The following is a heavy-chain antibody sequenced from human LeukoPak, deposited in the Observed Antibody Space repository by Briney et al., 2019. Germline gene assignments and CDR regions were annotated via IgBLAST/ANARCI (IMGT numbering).Heavy chain of an antibody. CDR2: IIPILGIA. CDR1: GGTFSSYT. V-gene: IGHV1-69*02. J-gene: IGHJ5*02. D-gene: IGHD2-2*01. CDR3: ARSGEVVPAAITTTLGWFDP. Sequence: SVKGSCKASGGTFSSYTISWVRQAPGQGLEWMGRIIPILGIANYAQKFQGRVTITADKSTSTAYMELSSLRSEDTAVYYCARSGEVVPAAITTTLGWFDPWGQGTLVTVSS.